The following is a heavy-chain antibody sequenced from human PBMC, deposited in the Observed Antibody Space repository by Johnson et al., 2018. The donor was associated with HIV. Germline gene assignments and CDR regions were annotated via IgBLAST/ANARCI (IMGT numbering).Heavy chain of an antibody. D-gene: IGHD3-3*01. V-gene: IGHV3-30*14. J-gene: IGHJ3*02. CDR1: GFTFSSYA. Sequence: QEKLVESGGGVVQPGRSLRLSCAASGFTFSSYAMHWVRQAPGKGLEWVSVIFSVGNTYYADSVKGRFTISRDNSRNMLYLQMNSLRPEDTAVYYCARGCSVLQHLEWSFAAFDIWGQGTMVTVSS. CDR2: IFSVGNT. CDR3: ARGCSVLQHLEWSFAAFDI.